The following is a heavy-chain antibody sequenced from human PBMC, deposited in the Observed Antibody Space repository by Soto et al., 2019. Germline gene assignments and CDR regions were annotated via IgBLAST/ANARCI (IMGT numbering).Heavy chain of an antibody. D-gene: IGHD3-9*01. V-gene: IGHV3-7*03. CDR1: GFTFTNYW. J-gene: IGHJ4*02. CDR2: IKQDGSEK. CDR3: VRAPRLPPYDMLTGYYIHCDY. Sequence: EVQLVESGGGLVQPGGSLRLSCAASGFTFTNYWMSWVRQAPGKGLEWVANIKQDGSEKYYVDSVKGRITISRDNAKNSLYRQMNSLGAEDTAVYYCVRAPRLPPYDMLTGYYIHCDYWGQGTLVTVSS.